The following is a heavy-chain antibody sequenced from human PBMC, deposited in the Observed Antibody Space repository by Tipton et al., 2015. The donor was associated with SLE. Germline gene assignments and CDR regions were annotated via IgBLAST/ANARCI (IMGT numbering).Heavy chain of an antibody. CDR3: ARGHGDYWYFDL. CDR1: GGSISSYY. J-gene: IGHJ2*01. CDR2: IYTSGST. Sequence: LRLSCTVSGGSISSYYWSWIRQPAGKGLEWIGRIYTSGSTNYNPSLKSRVTMSVDTSKNQFSLKLSSVTAADTAVYYCARGHGDYWYFDLWGRGTLVTVSS. V-gene: IGHV4-4*07. D-gene: IGHD4-17*01.